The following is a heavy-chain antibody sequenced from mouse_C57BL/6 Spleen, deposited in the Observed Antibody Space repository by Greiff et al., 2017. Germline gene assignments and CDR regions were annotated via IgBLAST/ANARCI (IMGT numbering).Heavy chain of an antibody. CDR3: ATLITTVVATGDY. Sequence: EVHLVESGPGLVKPSQSLSLTCSVTGYSITSCYYWNWIRQFPGNKLEWMGYISYDGSNNYNPSLKNRISITRDTTKNQFFLKLNSVTTEDTATYYCATLITTVVATGDYWGQGTTLTVSS. J-gene: IGHJ2*01. D-gene: IGHD1-1*01. V-gene: IGHV3-6*01. CDR1: GYSITSCYY. CDR2: ISYDGSN.